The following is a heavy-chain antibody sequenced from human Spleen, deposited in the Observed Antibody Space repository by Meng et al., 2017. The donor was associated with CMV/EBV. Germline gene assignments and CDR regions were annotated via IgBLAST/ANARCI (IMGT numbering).Heavy chain of an antibody. J-gene: IGHJ2*01. V-gene: IGHV4-39*01. CDR2: IYYSGST. D-gene: IGHD2-2*01. CDR1: CRSSYS. Sequence: CRSSYSWGWLRQPPVKGLELIGSIYYSGSTYYNPSLKSRVTISVDTSKNQFSLQLSSVTAADTAVYYCARLGYCSSTSCFYRYFDLWGRGTLVTVSS. CDR3: ARLGYCSSTSCFYRYFDL.